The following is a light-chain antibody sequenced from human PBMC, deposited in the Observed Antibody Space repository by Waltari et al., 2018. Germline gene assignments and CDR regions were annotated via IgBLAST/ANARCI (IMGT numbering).Light chain of an antibody. CDR3: AAWDDSLNGPV. CDR1: SSNIGSNP. J-gene: IGLJ2*01. Sequence: PGQRGTISGSGRSSNIGSNPVTWYQQLPGTAPKLLIYSNNQRPSGVPGRFSGSKSGTSASLAISGLQSEDEADYYCAAWDDSLNGPVFGGGTKLTVL. V-gene: IGLV1-44*01. CDR2: SNN.